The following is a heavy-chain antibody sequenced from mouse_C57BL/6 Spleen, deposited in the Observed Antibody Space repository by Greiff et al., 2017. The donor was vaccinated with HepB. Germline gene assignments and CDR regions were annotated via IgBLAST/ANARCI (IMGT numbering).Heavy chain of an antibody. CDR3: ARENYGSRGGYFDY. D-gene: IGHD1-1*01. V-gene: IGHV3-6*01. Sequence: EVKLQESGPGLVKPSQSLSLTCSVTGYSITSGYYWNWIRQFPGNKLEWMGYISYDGSNNYNPSLKNRISITRDTSKNQFFLKLNSVTTEDTATYYCARENYGSRGGYFDYWGQGTTLTVSS. CDR2: ISYDGSN. CDR1: GYSITSGYY. J-gene: IGHJ2*01.